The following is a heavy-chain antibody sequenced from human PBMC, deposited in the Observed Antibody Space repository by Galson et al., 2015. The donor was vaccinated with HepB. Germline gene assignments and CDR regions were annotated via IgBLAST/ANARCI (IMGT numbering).Heavy chain of an antibody. CDR3: ARHGREYYDSSGSSIGDY. CDR1: GYSFTSYW. V-gene: IGHV5-10-1*01. J-gene: IGHJ4*02. CDR2: IDPSDSYT. D-gene: IGHD3-22*01. Sequence: QSGAEVKKPGESLRISCKGSGYSFTSYWISWVRQMPGKGLEWMGRIDPSDSYTNYSPSFQGHVTISADKSISTAYLQWSSLKASDTAMYYCARHGREYYDSSGSSIGDYWGLGTLVTVSS.